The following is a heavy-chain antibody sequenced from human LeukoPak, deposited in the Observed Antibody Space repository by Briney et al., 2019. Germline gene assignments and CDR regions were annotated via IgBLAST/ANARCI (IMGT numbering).Heavy chain of an antibody. CDR2: IKNDGGEK. CDR1: GFTFNTYW. D-gene: IGHD3-10*01. J-gene: IGHJ4*02. Sequence: GGSLRLSCAASGFTFNTYWMSWVRQAPGKGLEWVANIKNDGGEKYYVDSVKGRFTISRDNAKNSLYLQMNSLRAEDTAVYYCARGGSGRALVNFWGQGTLVTVSS. CDR3: ARGGSGRALVNF. V-gene: IGHV3-7*02.